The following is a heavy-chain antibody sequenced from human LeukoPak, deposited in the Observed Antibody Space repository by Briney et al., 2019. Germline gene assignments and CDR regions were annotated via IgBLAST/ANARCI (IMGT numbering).Heavy chain of an antibody. CDR2: IRYDGSNK. CDR3: AKDYFSGRQTWYFDY. CDR1: GFTFSSYG. J-gene: IGHJ4*02. D-gene: IGHD3-10*01. V-gene: IGHV3-30*02. Sequence: GGSLRLSCAASGFTFSSYGMHWVRQAPGKGLEWVAFIRYDGSNKYYADSVKGRFTISRDNSKNTLYLQMNSLRAEDTAVYYCAKDYFSGRQTWYFDYWGQGTLVTVSS.